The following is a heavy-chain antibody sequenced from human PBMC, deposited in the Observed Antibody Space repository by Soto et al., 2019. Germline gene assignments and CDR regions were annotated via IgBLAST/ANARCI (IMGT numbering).Heavy chain of an antibody. Sequence: ASVKVSCKASGYTFTSYGISWVRQAPGQGLEWMGWISAYNGNTNYAQRLQGRVTMTTDTSTSTAYMELRSLRSDDTAVYYCARGRIVATIDSANDAFDIWGQGTMVTVSS. D-gene: IGHD5-12*01. J-gene: IGHJ3*02. CDR3: ARGRIVATIDSANDAFDI. CDR2: ISAYNGNT. CDR1: GYTFTSYG. V-gene: IGHV1-18*01.